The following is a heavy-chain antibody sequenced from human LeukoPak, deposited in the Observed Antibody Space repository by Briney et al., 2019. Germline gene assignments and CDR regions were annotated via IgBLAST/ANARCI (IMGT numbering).Heavy chain of an antibody. CDR3: ASAPNENYFDF. V-gene: IGHV3-7*01. Sequence: GGSLRLSCAASGFSFSSYWMSWVRQAPGKGLEWVANINQDGSAKDYGGSVKGRFTISRDNAKNSLYLQMNSLMAEDTAVYFCASAPNENYFDFWGQGTLVTVSS. CDR2: INQDGSAK. CDR1: GFSFSSYW. J-gene: IGHJ4*02.